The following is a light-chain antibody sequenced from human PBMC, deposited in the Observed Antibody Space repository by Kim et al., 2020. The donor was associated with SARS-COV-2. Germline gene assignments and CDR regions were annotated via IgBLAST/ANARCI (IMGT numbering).Light chain of an antibody. J-gene: IGKJ4*01. CDR1: QSVSSN. CDR2: GAS. Sequence: EIVMTQSPATLSVSPGERATLSCRASQSVSSNLAWYQQKPGQAPRLLIYGASTRATGIPARFSGSGSGTEFTLTISSLQSEDFAVYYCQQYNNWPLTFGRGTKVEI. CDR3: QQYNNWPLT. V-gene: IGKV3-15*01.